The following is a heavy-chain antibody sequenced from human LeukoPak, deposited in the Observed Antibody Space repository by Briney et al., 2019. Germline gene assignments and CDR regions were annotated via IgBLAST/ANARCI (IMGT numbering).Heavy chain of an antibody. CDR1: GGSFSDYY. D-gene: IGHD1-26*01. CDR2: MNDSGST. V-gene: IGHV4-34*01. CDR3: ARHSPVGIFYFDY. Sequence: SETLSLTCAVYGGSFSDYYWSWIRQPPGKGLEWIGEMNDSGSTHRNPSLKSRVTMSLDTSKNLFSLKMRSVTAADTAVYYCARHSPVGIFYFDYWGQGTLVTVSS. J-gene: IGHJ4*02.